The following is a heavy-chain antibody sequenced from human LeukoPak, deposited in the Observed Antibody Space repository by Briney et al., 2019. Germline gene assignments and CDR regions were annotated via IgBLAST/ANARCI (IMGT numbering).Heavy chain of an antibody. CDR3: ARGPYPAVYCFDY. CDR1: GFTFSSYV. CDR2: ISYDGSNK. V-gene: IGHV3-30*04. Sequence: GGSLRLSCAASGFTFSSYVMHWVRQAPGKGLEWVSLISYDGSNKYYADSVKGRFTISRDNSKNTLYLQMNSLRAEDTAVYYCARGPYPAVYCFDYWGQGTLVTVSS. J-gene: IGHJ4*02.